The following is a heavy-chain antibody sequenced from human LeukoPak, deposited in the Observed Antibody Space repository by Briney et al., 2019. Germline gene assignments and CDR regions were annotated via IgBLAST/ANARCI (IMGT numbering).Heavy chain of an antibody. CDR3: ARAEVGSSWDYFDY. D-gene: IGHD6-13*01. CDR1: GYTFTSQG. J-gene: IGHJ4*02. Sequence: ASVKVSCKASGYTFTSQGISWVRQAPGQGLEWMGWISAYNGNTNYAQKVQGSVTMTTDTSTSTAHMELRSLRSDDTAVYYCARAEVGSSWDYFDYWGQGTLVTVSS. CDR2: ISAYNGNT. V-gene: IGHV1-18*01.